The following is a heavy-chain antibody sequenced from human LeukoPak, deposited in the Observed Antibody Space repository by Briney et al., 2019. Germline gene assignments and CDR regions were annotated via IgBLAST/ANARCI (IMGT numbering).Heavy chain of an antibody. Sequence: KAGGSLRLSCAASGFTFSRYAMSWVRQAPGKGLEWVSAISGSGGSTYYADSVKGRFTISRDNSKNTLYLQMNSLRAEDTAVYYCAKAFSGSLFDYWGQGTLVTVSS. J-gene: IGHJ4*02. CDR1: GFTFSRYA. CDR2: ISGSGGST. CDR3: AKAFSGSLFDY. D-gene: IGHD2/OR15-2a*01. V-gene: IGHV3-23*01.